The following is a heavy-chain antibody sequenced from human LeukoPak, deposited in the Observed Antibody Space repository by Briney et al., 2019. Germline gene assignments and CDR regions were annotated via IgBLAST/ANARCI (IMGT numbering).Heavy chain of an antibody. D-gene: IGHD3-10*01. V-gene: IGHV3-23*01. J-gene: IGHJ6*02. CDR3: AKDYYYGSGSDYYYYYGMDV. Sequence: GGSLRLSCAASGSTFSSYAMSWVRQAPGKGLEWVSAISGSGGSTYYADSVKGRFTISRDNSKNTLYLQMNSLRAEDTAVYYCAKDYYYGSGSDYYYYYGMDVWGQGTTVTVSS. CDR2: ISGSGGST. CDR1: GSTFSSYA.